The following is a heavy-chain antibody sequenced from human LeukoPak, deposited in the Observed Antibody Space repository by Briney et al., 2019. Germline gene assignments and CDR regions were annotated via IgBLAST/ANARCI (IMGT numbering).Heavy chain of an antibody. Sequence: PSETQSLTCTVSGGSVSSGSYYWSWIRQPPGKGLEWIGYIYYSGSTNYNPSLKSRVTISVDTSKNQFSLKLSSVTAADTAVYYCASYDYGDYRGVDYWGQGTLVTVSS. D-gene: IGHD4-17*01. CDR2: IYYSGST. CDR1: GGSVSSGSYY. V-gene: IGHV4-61*01. CDR3: ASYDYGDYRGVDY. J-gene: IGHJ4*02.